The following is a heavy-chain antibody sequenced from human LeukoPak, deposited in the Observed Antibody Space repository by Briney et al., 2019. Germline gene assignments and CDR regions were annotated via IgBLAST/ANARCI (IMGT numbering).Heavy chain of an antibody. J-gene: IGHJ3*02. CDR3: ARRLKRKQVKIERIRVIVVEDNDAFDI. Sequence: SETLSLTCTVSSGSISTSNYYWGWVRQPPGKALEWIGNIFYSGSTYYSPSLKSRVTISLDTSRNQFSLKLNSVTAADTAVYYCARRLKRKQVKIERIRVIVVEDNDAFDIWGQGTMVTVSS. V-gene: IGHV4-39*07. CDR1: SGSISTSNYY. D-gene: IGHD3-22*01. CDR2: IFYSGST.